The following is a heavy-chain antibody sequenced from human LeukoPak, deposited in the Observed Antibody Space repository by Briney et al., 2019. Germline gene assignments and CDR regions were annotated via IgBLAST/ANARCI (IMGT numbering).Heavy chain of an antibody. V-gene: IGHV3-7*01. Sequence: GESLRLSCAASGFTFSSYSMNWVRQAPGKGLEWVANIKQDGSEKYYVDSVKGRFTISRDNAKNSLYLQMNSLRAEDTAVYYCARGVSRGYYDSSGYWNYWGQGTLVTVSS. D-gene: IGHD3-22*01. CDR1: GFTFSSYS. CDR3: ARGVSRGYYDSSGYWNY. J-gene: IGHJ4*02. CDR2: IKQDGSEK.